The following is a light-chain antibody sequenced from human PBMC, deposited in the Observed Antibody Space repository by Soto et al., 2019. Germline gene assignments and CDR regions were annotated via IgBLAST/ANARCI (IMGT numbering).Light chain of an antibody. V-gene: IGLV2-14*03. CDR3: SSYGSTPRV. CDR1: SSDVGGYNY. Sequence: QSALTQPASVSGSPGQSITISCTGTSSDVGGYNYVSWYQHHTGKAPKLRIYDVSNRPSGVSNRFSGSKSGNTASLTIFGLQAEDEADYYCSSYGSTPRVFGGGTKLTVL. J-gene: IGLJ3*02. CDR2: DVS.